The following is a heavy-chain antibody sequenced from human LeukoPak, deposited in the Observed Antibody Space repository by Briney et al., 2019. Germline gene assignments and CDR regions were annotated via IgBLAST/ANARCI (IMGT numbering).Heavy chain of an antibody. Sequence: PGGSLRLSCAASGFTFNNAWMSWVRQAPGKGLEWVANVNEDGSEQNYLDSVKGRFTISRDNAKNSVYLQMNNLRVEETAVYYSARGRGWIDPWGQGTLVTVSS. D-gene: IGHD5-24*01. CDR2: VNEDGSEQ. V-gene: IGHV3-7*01. J-gene: IGHJ5*02. CDR3: ARGRGWIDP. CDR1: GFTFNNAW.